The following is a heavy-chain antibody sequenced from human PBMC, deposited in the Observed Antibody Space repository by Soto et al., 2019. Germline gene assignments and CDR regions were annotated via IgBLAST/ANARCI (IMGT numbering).Heavy chain of an antibody. Sequence: LRLSCAASGFTFRTYGMNWVRRAPGGGLEWVASISSSGSFIYYADSVKGRFTISRDDAEKSLYLQMNSLRAEDTALYYCAREPEGIAAALDYWGRGTLVTVSS. V-gene: IGHV3-21*01. CDR1: GFTFRTYG. J-gene: IGHJ4*02. CDR2: ISSSGSFI. CDR3: AREPEGIAAALDY. D-gene: IGHD6-13*01.